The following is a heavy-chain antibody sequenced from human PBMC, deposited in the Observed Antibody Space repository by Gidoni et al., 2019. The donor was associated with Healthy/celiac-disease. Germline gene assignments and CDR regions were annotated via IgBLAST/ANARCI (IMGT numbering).Heavy chain of an antibody. CDR1: GGSISSSSYY. CDR3: ANGSSGYYRQREYFQH. V-gene: IGHV4-39*01. J-gene: IGHJ1*01. D-gene: IGHD3-22*01. CDR2: FYDSGST. Sequence: QLQLQESGPGLVKPSETLSLTCTVSGGSISSSSYYWVWIRQPPGKGLEWIGRFYDSGSTYYNPSLKSRVTISVDTSKNQFSLKLSSVTAADTAVYYCANGSSGYYRQREYFQHWGQGTLVTVSS.